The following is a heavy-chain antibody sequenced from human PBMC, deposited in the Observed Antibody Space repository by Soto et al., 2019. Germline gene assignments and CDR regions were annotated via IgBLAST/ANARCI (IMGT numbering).Heavy chain of an antibody. V-gene: IGHV3-30*03. CDR3: AIDESSWNFDY. D-gene: IGHD6-13*01. CDR1: GFTFSSYG. Sequence: GGSLRLSCAASGFTFSSYGMHWVRQAPGKGLEWVAVISYDGSNKYYADSVKGRFTISRDNSKNTLYLQMNSLRAEDTAVYYCAIDESSWNFDYWGQGTLVTVSS. J-gene: IGHJ4*02. CDR2: ISYDGSNK.